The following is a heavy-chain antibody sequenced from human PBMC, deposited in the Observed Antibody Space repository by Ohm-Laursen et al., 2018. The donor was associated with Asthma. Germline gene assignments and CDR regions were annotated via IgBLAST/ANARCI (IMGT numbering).Heavy chain of an antibody. CDR2: TSTASTFI. Sequence: SLRLSSAASGYTFSRYSIHWVRQVPGKGLEWVASTSTASTFIYYADSVRGRFTTTRDNAKNSVYLQMNSLRAEDTALYYCARIGPEWELPGREYSLHHWGQGTQVTVSS. CDR1: GYTFSRYS. V-gene: IGHV3-21*01. J-gene: IGHJ1*01. CDR3: ARIGPEWELPGREYSLHH. D-gene: IGHD1-26*01.